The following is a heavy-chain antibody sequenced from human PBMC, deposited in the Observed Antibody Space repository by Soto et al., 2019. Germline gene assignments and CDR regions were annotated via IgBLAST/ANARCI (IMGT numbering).Heavy chain of an antibody. D-gene: IGHD3-22*01. CDR1: GCRFPSSR. CDR3: ARPMYYYDNYYSYGMDV. Sequence: EYLKSSVQGSGCRFPSSRIGLVRAVRRKGLDWMGIIYPGDSDTRYSPSFQCQVTISADKSISTAYLQWSSLKASDTAMSYCARPMYYYDNYYSYGMDVWGQGTTVTVSS. V-gene: IGHV5-51*01. CDR2: IYPGDSDT. J-gene: IGHJ6*02.